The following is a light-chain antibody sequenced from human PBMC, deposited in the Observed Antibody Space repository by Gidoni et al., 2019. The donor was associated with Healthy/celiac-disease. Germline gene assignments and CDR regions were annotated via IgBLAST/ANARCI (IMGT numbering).Light chain of an antibody. CDR1: QSVSGY. CDR3: QQRSNWLT. CDR2: AAS. Sequence: EIVLTQSPATLSLSPGESATLPCRASQSVSGYLAWYQQKPGQAPRLLIYAASNRATGIPARFSGSGSGTDFTLTISSLEPEEFAVYYCQQRSNWLTFGGGTKVEIK. J-gene: IGKJ4*01. V-gene: IGKV3-11*01.